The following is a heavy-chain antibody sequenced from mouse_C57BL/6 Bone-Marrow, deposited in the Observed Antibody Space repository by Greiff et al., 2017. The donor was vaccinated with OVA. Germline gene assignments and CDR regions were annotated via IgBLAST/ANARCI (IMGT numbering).Heavy chain of an antibody. D-gene: IGHD2-1*01. CDR2: ISNGGGST. V-gene: IGHV5-12*01. CDR1: GFTFSDYY. CDR3: ARRDGNYAYFDV. J-gene: IGHJ1*03. Sequence: EVKLVESGGGLVQPGGSLKLSCAASGFTFSDYYMYWVRQTPEKRLEWVAYISNGGGSTYYPDTVKGRFTISRDNAKNTLYLQVSRLKSEDTAMYYCARRDGNYAYFDVWGTGTTVTVSS.